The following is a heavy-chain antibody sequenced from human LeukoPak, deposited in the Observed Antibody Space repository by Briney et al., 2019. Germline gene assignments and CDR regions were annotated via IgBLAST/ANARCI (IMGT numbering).Heavy chain of an antibody. Sequence: GASVKVSCKASGYTFTSYYMHWVRQAPGQGLEWMGIINPSGGSTSYAQKFQGRVTVTRDTSTSTVYMELSSLRSEDTAVYYCARDFSASITMVRGRRFDPWGQGTLVTVSS. CDR3: ARDFSASITMVRGRRFDP. D-gene: IGHD3-10*01. CDR1: GYTFTSYY. CDR2: INPSGGST. V-gene: IGHV1-46*01. J-gene: IGHJ5*02.